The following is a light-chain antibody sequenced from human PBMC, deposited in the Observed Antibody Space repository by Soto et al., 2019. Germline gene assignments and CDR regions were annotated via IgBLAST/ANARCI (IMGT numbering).Light chain of an antibody. CDR2: QTS. CDR1: QYINTR. CDR3: HQRQSWPRA. J-gene: IGKJ1*01. Sequence: EIVLTQSPATLSSFPGDRVTLSCRASQYINTRLAWYQHRPGQAPRLLIYQTSIRAAGIPARFSASGTGTDLTLTISDVQPEDFAVYYCHQRQSWPRAFGQGTKVDI. V-gene: IGKV3-11*01.